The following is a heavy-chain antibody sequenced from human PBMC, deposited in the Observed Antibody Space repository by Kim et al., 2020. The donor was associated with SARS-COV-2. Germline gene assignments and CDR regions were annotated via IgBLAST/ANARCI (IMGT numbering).Heavy chain of an antibody. CDR3: ARAFGLQLYYYYGMDV. V-gene: IGHV1-69*01. D-gene: IGHD1-1*01. Sequence: KFQGRVTITADESTSTAYMELSSLRSEDTAVYYCARAFGLQLYYYYGMDVWGQGTTVTVSS. J-gene: IGHJ6*02.